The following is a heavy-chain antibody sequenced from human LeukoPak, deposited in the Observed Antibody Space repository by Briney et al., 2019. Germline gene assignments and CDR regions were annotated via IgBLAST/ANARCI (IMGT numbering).Heavy chain of an antibody. CDR1: GYTFTSYY. CDR2: INPSGGST. CDR3: ARDTRVLELPIYYYYYGMDV. Sequence: ASVKVSCKASGYTFTSYYMHGVRQAPGQGLEWMGIINPSGGSTSYAQKFQGRVTMTRDTSTSTVYMELSSLRSEDTAVYYCARDTRVLELPIYYYYYGMDVWGQGTTVTVSS. D-gene: IGHD1-7*01. V-gene: IGHV1-46*01. J-gene: IGHJ6*02.